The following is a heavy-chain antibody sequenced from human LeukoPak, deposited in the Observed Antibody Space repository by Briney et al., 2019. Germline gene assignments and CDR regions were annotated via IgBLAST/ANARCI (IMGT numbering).Heavy chain of an antibody. Sequence: ASVKVSCKSSGYTFTSYDINWVRQATGQGLEWMGWMNPNSGNTGYAQKFQGRVTMTRNTSISTAYMERSSLRSEDTAVYYCARVSRGWLTRGDYWGQGTLVTVSS. D-gene: IGHD6-19*01. V-gene: IGHV1-8*01. CDR1: GYTFTSYD. CDR2: MNPNSGNT. CDR3: ARVSRGWLTRGDY. J-gene: IGHJ4*02.